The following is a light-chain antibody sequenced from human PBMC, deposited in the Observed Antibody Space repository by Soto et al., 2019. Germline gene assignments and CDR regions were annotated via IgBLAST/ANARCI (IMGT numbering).Light chain of an antibody. CDR3: SSSTPTSGLV. V-gene: IGLV2-14*01. CDR1: SSDLTYNS. J-gene: IGLJ1*01. CDR2: DVS. Sequence: QAALAQPASLSGSLGQSISISCTEDSSDLTYNSVSWYQHHPHKAPKLIIYDVSYRPSGVSTRFSGSQSAGSASLTISGLQAEDEADYYCSSSTPTSGLVFGSGTKVTVL.